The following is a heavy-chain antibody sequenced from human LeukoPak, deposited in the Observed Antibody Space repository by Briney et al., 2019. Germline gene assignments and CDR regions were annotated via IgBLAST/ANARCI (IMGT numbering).Heavy chain of an antibody. V-gene: IGHV4-59*08. Sequence: SETLSLTCTVSGGSISSYYWSWIRQPPGKGLEWIAYISDIGSINYNPSLRSRVTISLDTSKNQFSLRLSSVTAADTAVYYCAGHHPRNTVDFWGQGTLVTVSS. CDR3: AGHHPRNTVDF. CDR1: GGSISSYY. CDR2: ISDIGSI. D-gene: IGHD2/OR15-2a*01. J-gene: IGHJ4*02.